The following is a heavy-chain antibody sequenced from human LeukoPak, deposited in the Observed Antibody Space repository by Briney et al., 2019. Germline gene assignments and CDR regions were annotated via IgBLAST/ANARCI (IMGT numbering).Heavy chain of an antibody. CDR1: GFTFSSYA. CDR2: ISGSGGST. J-gene: IGHJ4*02. V-gene: IGHV3-23*01. Sequence: PGGSLRLSCAASGFTFSSYAMSWVRKAPGKGLEWVSAISGSGGSTYYADSVKGRFTISRDNSKNTLYLQMNSLRAEDTAVYYRAKEGADYDSSGYYYYFDYWGQGTLVTVSS. D-gene: IGHD3-22*01. CDR3: AKEGADYDSSGYYYYFDY.